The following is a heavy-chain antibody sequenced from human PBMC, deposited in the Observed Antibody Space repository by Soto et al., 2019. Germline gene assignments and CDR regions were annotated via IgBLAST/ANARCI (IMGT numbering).Heavy chain of an antibody. J-gene: IGHJ6*02. V-gene: IGHV3-33*01. CDR1: GFTFSSYG. Sequence: PGGSLRLSCAASGFTFSSYGMHWVRQAPGKGLEWVAVIWYDGSNKYYADSVKGRFTISRDNSKNTLYLQMNSLRAEDTAVYYCARASGPSELLLWFGETPKDYYYGMDVWGQGTTVTVSS. D-gene: IGHD3-10*01. CDR2: IWYDGSNK. CDR3: ARASGPSELLLWFGETPKDYYYGMDV.